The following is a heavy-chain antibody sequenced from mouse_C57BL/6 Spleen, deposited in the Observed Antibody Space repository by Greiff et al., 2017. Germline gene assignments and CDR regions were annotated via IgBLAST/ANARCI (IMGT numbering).Heavy chain of an antibody. D-gene: IGHD2-3*01. J-gene: IGHJ2*01. CDR3: AIGSDGYKGNY. CDR1: GYTFTSYW. Sequence: QVQLQQPGAELVKPGASVKLSCKASGYTFTSYWMQWVKQRPGQGLEWIGEIDPSDSYTNYNQKFKGKATLTVDTSSSTAYMQLSSLTSEDSAVYYCAIGSDGYKGNYWGQGNTLTVSS. V-gene: IGHV1-50*01. CDR2: IDPSDSYT.